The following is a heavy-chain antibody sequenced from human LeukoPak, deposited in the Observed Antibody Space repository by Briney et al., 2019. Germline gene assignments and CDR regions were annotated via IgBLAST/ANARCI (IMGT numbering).Heavy chain of an antibody. CDR3: ARVGSSGWYVHPTLDY. CDR1: GYTFTGYY. D-gene: IGHD6-19*01. CDR2: INPNSGGT. J-gene: IGHJ4*02. Sequence: GASVKVSCKASGYTFTGYYMHWVRQAPGQGLEWMGRINPNSGGTSYAQKFQGRVTMTRDTSISTAYMELSRLRSDDTAVYYCARVGSSGWYVHPTLDYWGQGTLVTVSS. V-gene: IGHV1-2*06.